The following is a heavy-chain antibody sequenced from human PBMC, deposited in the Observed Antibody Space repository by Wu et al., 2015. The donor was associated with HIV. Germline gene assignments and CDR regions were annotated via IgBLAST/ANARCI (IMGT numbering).Heavy chain of an antibody. CDR3: AREPRPGVGLFESYGMDV. CDR2: INPSGGST. D-gene: IGHD3-22*01. J-gene: IGHJ6*02. V-gene: IGHV1-46*01. CDR1: GYTFTSYY. Sequence: QVQLVQSGAEVKKPGASVKVSCKASGYTFTSYYMHWVRQAPGQGLEWMGIINPSGGSTSYAQKFQGRVTMTRDTSTSTVYMELSSLRSEDTAVYYCAREPRPGVGLFESYGMDVWGQGTTGHRLL.